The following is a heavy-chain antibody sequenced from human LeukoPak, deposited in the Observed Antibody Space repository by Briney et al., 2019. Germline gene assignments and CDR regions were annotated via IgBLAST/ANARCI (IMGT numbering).Heavy chain of an antibody. CDR1: GFTFSSYA. CDR2: ISGSGGST. D-gene: IGHD3-22*01. V-gene: IGHV3-23*01. Sequence: GGSLSLSCAASGFTFSSYAMNWVRQAPGKGLEWVSAISGSGGSTYYADSVKGRFTISRDNSKNTLYLQMNSLRAEDTAVYYCAKDPEHYYDSSGYYSSDYWGQGTLVTVSS. CDR3: AKDPEHYYDSSGYYSSDY. J-gene: IGHJ4*02.